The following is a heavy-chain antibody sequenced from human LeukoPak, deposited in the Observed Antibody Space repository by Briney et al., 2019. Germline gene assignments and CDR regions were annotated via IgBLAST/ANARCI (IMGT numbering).Heavy chain of an antibody. V-gene: IGHV4-39*07. CDR1: GGSISSSSYY. D-gene: IGHD3-22*01. Sequence: ASETLSLTCTVSGGSISSSSYYWGWIRQPPGKGLEWIGSIYHSGSTYYNPSLKSRVTIAVETSKNQFSLKLSSVTAADTAVYYCARSSSGYLRYYFDYWGQGTLVTVSS. CDR3: ARSSSGYLRYYFDY. J-gene: IGHJ4*02. CDR2: IYHSGST.